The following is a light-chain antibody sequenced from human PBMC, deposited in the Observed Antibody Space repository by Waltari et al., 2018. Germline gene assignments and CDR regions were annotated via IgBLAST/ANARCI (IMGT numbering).Light chain of an antibody. CDR1: QDINTY. J-gene: IGKJ3*01. V-gene: IGKV1-27*01. CDR3: QKWKRAPFT. Sequence: DIQMTQSPSSLSAFVGDRVSITCRASQDINTYLAWYKQKPGKLPVLLIHSTFPLQAGVPSRFSGSGSGTDFTLTISGLQPEDVATYFRQKWKRAPFTFGPGTKVDL. CDR2: STF.